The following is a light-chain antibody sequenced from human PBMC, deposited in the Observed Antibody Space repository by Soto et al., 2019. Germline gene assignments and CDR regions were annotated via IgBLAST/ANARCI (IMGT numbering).Light chain of an antibody. J-gene: IGKJ3*01. CDR1: QSVNSDY. CDR3: QHYGSSSSFT. V-gene: IGKV3-20*01. Sequence: EIVLTQSPGTLSLSPGERATLSCRASQSVNSDYLAWYQQRPGQAPRLLIYGTFNRPTGIPDGFSGTRSETDFTLTISRLEPEDFSVYYCQHYGSSSSFTFGPGTKVDIK. CDR2: GTF.